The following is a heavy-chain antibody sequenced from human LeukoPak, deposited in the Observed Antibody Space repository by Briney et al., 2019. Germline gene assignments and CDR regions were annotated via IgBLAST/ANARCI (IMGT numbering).Heavy chain of an antibody. Sequence: GGSLRLSCAASGFTFSTYWMHWVRQAPGKGLVWVSRINTDGSGTIYADSVQGRFTISRDNAKNTVYLQMNSLRVEDTAVYYCARGIVGTTMGRYWGQGTLVTVSS. V-gene: IGHV3-74*01. CDR2: INTDGSGT. CDR3: ARGIVGTTMGRY. CDR1: GFTFSTYW. J-gene: IGHJ4*02. D-gene: IGHD1-26*01.